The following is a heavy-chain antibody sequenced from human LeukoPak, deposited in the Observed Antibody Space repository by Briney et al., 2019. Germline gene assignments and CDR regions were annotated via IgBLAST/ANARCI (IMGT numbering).Heavy chain of an antibody. CDR2: IKQDGSEK. CDR1: GFTFSSYE. CDR3: ARDLVPYYYGSGSGWFDP. V-gene: IGHV3-7*01. Sequence: GGSLRLSCAASGFTFSSYEMSWVRQAPGKGLEWVANIKQDGSEKYYVDSVKGRFTISRDNAKNSLYLQMNSLRAEDTAVYYCARDLVPYYYGSGSGWFDPWGQGTLVTVSS. D-gene: IGHD3-10*01. J-gene: IGHJ5*02.